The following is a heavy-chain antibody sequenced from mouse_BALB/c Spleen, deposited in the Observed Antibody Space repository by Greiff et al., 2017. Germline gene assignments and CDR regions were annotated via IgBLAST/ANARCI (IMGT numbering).Heavy chain of an antibody. D-gene: IGHD1-1*01. J-gene: IGHJ3*01. CDR1: GFSFSSYA. CDR2: ISSGGSYT. Sequence: DVKLVESGGGLVKPGGSLKLSCAASGFSFSSYAMSWVRQSPEKRLEWVAVISSGGSYTYYPDTVTGRFTISRDNAKNTLYLEMSSLRSEDTAMYYCARDMDYYGSTAWFAYWGQGTLVTVSA. CDR3: ARDMDYYGSTAWFAY. V-gene: IGHV5-9-4*01.